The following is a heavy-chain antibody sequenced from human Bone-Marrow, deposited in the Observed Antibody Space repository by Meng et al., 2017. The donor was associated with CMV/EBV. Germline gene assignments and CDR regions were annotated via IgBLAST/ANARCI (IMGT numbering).Heavy chain of an antibody. Sequence: SVKVSCKASGYTFTNYGISWVRQAPGQGLEWMGGIIPIFGTANYAQKFQGRVTITTDESTSTAYMELSRLTSDDTAVYYCARSANSFASPLDFWGQGTLVTFSS. CDR2: IIPIFGTA. CDR1: GYTFTNYG. J-gene: IGHJ4*02. CDR3: ARSANSFASPLDF. D-gene: IGHD4-23*01. V-gene: IGHV1-69*05.